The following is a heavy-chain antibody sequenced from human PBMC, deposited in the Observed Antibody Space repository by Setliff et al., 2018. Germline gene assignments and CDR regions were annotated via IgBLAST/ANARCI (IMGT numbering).Heavy chain of an antibody. CDR1: GFTFSSHN. J-gene: IGHJ4*02. CDR2: IKQDGSQK. Sequence: PGGSLRLSCAASGFTFSSHNMSWVRQAPGKGLEWVANIKQDGSQKYYMDSVKGRFTISRDNAKNSVFLQMNSLRAEDTAVYYCATDSWGPAYWGQGALVTVSS. CDR3: ATDSWGPAY. V-gene: IGHV3-7*01. D-gene: IGHD3-16*01.